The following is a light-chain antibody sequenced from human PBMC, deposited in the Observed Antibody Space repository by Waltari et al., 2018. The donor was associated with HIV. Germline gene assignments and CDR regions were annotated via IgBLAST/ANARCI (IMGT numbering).Light chain of an antibody. J-gene: IGLJ3*02. CDR3: AAWDDSLNGWV. CDR1: RSNIGSNT. V-gene: IGLV1-44*01. CDR2: SNN. Sequence: QSVLTQPPSASGTPGQRVTISCSGSRSNIGSNTVSWYQQLPGTAPKLVIYSNNRRPSGVPDRFSGSKSGTSASLAISGLQSEDEADYYCAAWDDSLNGWVFGGGTKLTVV.